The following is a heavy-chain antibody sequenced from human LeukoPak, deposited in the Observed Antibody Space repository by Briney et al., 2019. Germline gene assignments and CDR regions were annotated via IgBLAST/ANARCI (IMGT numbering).Heavy chain of an antibody. D-gene: IGHD3-10*01. CDR3: ARNYYGSGIYYNPGGY. J-gene: IGHJ4*02. CDR2: INPNSGGT. V-gene: IGHV1-2*02. CDR1: VYTFTGYF. Sequence: ASVKVSCKASVYTFTGYFMHWVRQAPGLGLEWMGWINPNSGGTNYAQKFQGRVTMTRDTSISTVYMELTLLRFDDTAVYYCARNYYGSGIYYNPGGYWGQGTLVTVSS.